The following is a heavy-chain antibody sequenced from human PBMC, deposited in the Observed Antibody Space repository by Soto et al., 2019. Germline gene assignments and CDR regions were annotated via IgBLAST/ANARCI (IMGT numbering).Heavy chain of an antibody. Sequence: ASVKVSCKVSGYTLTELSMHWVRQAPGKGLEWMGGFDPEDGETIYAQKFQGRVTMTEDTSTDTAYMELSSLRSEDTAVYYCATFIVGATDFDYWGQGTLVTVSS. V-gene: IGHV1-24*01. CDR2: FDPEDGET. J-gene: IGHJ4*02. CDR1: GYTLTELS. D-gene: IGHD1-26*01. CDR3: ATFIVGATDFDY.